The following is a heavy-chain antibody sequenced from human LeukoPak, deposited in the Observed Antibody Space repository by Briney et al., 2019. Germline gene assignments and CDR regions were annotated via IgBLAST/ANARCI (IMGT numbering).Heavy chain of an antibody. CDR1: GYTLTELS. D-gene: IGHD3-22*01. CDR2: FDPEDGET. V-gene: IGHV1-24*01. CDR3: ATVSYYYDSSGYPY. J-gene: IGHJ4*02. Sequence: ASVKVSCKVSGYTLTELSMHWVRQAPGKGLEWMGGFDPEDGETIYAQKFQGRVTMTEDTSTDTAYMELSSLRSKDTAVYYCATVSYYYDSSGYPYWGQGTLVTVSS.